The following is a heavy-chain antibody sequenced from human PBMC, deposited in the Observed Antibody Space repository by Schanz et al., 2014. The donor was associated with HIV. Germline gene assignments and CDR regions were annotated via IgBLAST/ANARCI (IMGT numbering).Heavy chain of an antibody. Sequence: QVQLQQWGAGLLKPSETLSLTCAVYGSSVTYFYWTWIRQSPGKGLEWIAEVNHSGDTNYNPSLKSRVTISVDTSKNQFSLKLDSVTAADTAVYYCARSYYYDGSPLPLDSWGQGTLVTVSA. CDR1: GSSVTYFY. D-gene: IGHD3-22*01. V-gene: IGHV4-34*02. J-gene: IGHJ4*02. CDR3: ARSYYYDGSPLPLDS. CDR2: VNHSGDT.